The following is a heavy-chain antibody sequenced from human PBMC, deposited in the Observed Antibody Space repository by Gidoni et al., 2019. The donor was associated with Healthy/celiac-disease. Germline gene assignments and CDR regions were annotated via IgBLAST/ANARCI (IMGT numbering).Heavy chain of an antibody. CDR1: GYTFTSYG. Sequence: QVQLVQSGAEVKKPGASVKVSCKASGYTFTSYGISWVRQAPGQGLEWMGWISAYNGNTNYAQKLQGRVTMTTDTSTSTAYMELRSLRSDDTAVYYCARSRIMITFGGVIVVNWFDPWGQGTLVTVSS. D-gene: IGHD3-16*02. CDR2: ISAYNGNT. J-gene: IGHJ5*02. CDR3: ARSRIMITFGGVIVVNWFDP. V-gene: IGHV1-18*01.